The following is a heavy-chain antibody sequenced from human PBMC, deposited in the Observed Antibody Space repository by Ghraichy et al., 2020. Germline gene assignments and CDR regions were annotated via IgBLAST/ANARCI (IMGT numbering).Heavy chain of an antibody. Sequence: GGSLRLSCAASGFSFDTYSMNWVRQAPGKGLEWVAYISSGSSYINYADSVKGRITISRDNARNSLFLQMTSLRDEDTAVYYCTRAGRGNGTPRGFDSWGQGTLVTVSS. J-gene: IGHJ5*01. V-gene: IGHV3-21*01. CDR1: GFSFDTYS. CDR2: ISSGSSYI. CDR3: TRAGRGNGTPRGFDS. D-gene: IGHD1-1*01.